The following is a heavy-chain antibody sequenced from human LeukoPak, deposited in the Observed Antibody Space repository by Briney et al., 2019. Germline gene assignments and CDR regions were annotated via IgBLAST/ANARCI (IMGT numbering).Heavy chain of an antibody. CDR2: ISSSSSTI. CDR1: GFTFSSYS. D-gene: IGHD5-18*01. Sequence: GGSLRLSCAASGFTFSSYSMNWVRQASGKGLEWVSYISSSSSTIYYADSVKGRFTISRDNAKNSLYLQMNSLRAEDTAVYYCAREGVQLWLTGLDYWGQGTLVTVSS. CDR3: AREGVQLWLTGLDY. J-gene: IGHJ4*02. V-gene: IGHV3-48*01.